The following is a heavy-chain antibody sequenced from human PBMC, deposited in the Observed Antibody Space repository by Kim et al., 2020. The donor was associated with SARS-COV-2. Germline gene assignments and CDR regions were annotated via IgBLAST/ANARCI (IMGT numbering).Heavy chain of an antibody. J-gene: IGHJ4*02. CDR2: LYYSGST. Sequence: SETLSLTCSVFGGSISSYYWSWIRQPPGKGLEWIGYLYYSGSTNYNPSLKSRVTISVDTSKNQFSLKLSFVTAADTAMYYCVRLCCSATSCTTFAYWGPG. CDR3: VRLCCSATSCTTFAY. CDR1: GGSISSYY. V-gene: IGHV4-59*08. D-gene: IGHD2-2*01.